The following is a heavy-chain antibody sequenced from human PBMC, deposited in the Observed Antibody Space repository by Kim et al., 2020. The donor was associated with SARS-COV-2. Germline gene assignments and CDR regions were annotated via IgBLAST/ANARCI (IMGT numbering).Heavy chain of an antibody. D-gene: IGHD2-15*01. V-gene: IGHV4-59*08. J-gene: IGHJ4*02. CDR2: IYNSGST. CDR1: GGSISSYY. CDR3: ARRYCSGGSCYGPSNFDY. Sequence: SDTLSLTCTVSGGSISSYYWSWIRQPPGKGLEWIGYIYNSGSTNYNPSLKSRVTISVDTSKNQFSLKLSSVTAADTAVNYCARRYCSGGSCYGPSNFDYWGQGSLVTVSS.